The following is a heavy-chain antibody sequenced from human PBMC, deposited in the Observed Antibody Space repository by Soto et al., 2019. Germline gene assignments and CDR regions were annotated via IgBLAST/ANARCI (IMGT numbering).Heavy chain of an antibody. CDR2: TIALIETT. Sequence: QVHLVESGAEVRKPGSSVKVSCKTSGGTFGGYTVTWVRQAPGQGLEWMGGTIALIETTKSAKKFQGRVTMTADGGIRTAHRESRSLTSEATAMYLCATSYCGAEWKTDRAFDYFQGDMWDQGNTASVSS. CDR1: GGTFGGYT. CDR3: ATSYCGAEWKTDRAFDYFQGDM. D-gene: IGHD2-21*01. J-gene: IGHJ6*02. V-gene: IGHV1-69*13.